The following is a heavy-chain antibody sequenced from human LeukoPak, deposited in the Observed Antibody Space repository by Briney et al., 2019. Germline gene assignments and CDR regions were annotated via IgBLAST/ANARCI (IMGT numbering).Heavy chain of an antibody. Sequence: GGSLRLSCAASGFTFSSYAMSWVRQAPGKGLEWVSAISGSGGSTYYADSVKGRFTIPRDNSKNTLYLQMNSLRAEDTAVYYCAKPVLSSGWYLYYFDYWGQGTLVTVSS. CDR1: GFTFSSYA. D-gene: IGHD6-19*01. V-gene: IGHV3-23*01. CDR2: ISGSGGST. CDR3: AKPVLSSGWYLYYFDY. J-gene: IGHJ4*02.